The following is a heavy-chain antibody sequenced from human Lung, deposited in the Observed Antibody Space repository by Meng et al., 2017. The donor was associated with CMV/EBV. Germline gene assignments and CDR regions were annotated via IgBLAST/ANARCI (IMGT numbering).Heavy chain of an antibody. J-gene: IGHJ4*02. CDR3: TRWHSGSNFDY. D-gene: IGHD1-26*01. Sequence: SCAASGFTFSSYEMNWVRQAPGKGLEWVGFIRRKGYGGTTEYAASVKGRFTISRDDSKSIAYLQMNSLKTEDTAVYYCTRWHSGSNFDYWGQGTLVTVSS. V-gene: IGHV3-49*04. CDR2: IRRKGYGGTT. CDR1: GFTFSSYE.